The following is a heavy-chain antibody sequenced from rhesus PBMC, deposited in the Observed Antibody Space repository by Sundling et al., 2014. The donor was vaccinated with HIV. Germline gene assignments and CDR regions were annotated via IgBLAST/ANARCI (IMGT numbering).Heavy chain of an antibody. CDR3: AREDGSSPGFGSVGIL. J-gene: IGHJ6*01. V-gene: IGHV1-198*02. CDR2: IVPVVGVT. CDR1: GFTFGNYA. Sequence: QVQLVQSGAEVKKPGASVKVSCKASGFTFGNYAISWVRQAPGQGLEWMGGIVPVVGVTNYAQKFQGRVTISADTSTSTVNMELSSLRSEDTAVYYCAREDGSSPGFGSVGILRGERVGRHR. D-gene: IGHD4-4*01.